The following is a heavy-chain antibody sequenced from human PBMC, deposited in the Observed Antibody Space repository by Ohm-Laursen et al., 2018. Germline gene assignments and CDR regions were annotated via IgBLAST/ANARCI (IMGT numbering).Heavy chain of an antibody. Sequence: SLRLSCTASGFTFRNSWMTWVRQSPGKGLEWVANIKGDGTETYYVDSVRGRFTISRDNAKNSLYLQMNSLRAEDTAVYYCARDVAHGGYGFGMDIWGQGTTVTVSS. CDR3: ARDVAHGGYGFGMDI. CDR1: GFTFRNSW. CDR2: IKGDGTET. V-gene: IGHV3-7*01. D-gene: IGHD5-12*01. J-gene: IGHJ6*02.